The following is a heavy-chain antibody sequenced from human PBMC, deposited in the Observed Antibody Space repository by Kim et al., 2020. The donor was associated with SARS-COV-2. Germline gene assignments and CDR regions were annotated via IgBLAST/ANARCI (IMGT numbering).Heavy chain of an antibody. V-gene: IGHV3-33*01. CDR3: ARGWPPPRGGEWD. D-gene: IGHD3-16*01. CDR1: GFTFSSYG. J-gene: IGHJ4*02. CDR2: IWYDGSNK. Sequence: GGSLRLSCAASGFTFSSYGMHWVRQAPGKGLEWVAVIWYDGSNKYYADSVKGRFTISRDNSKNTLYLQMNSLRAEDTAVYYCARGWPPPRGGEWDCGQGTLVTVSS.